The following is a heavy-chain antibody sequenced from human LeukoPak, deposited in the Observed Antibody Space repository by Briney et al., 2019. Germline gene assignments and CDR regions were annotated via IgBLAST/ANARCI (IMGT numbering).Heavy chain of an antibody. D-gene: IGHD3-10*01. V-gene: IGHV3-43*01. J-gene: IGHJ4*02. CDR2: ISWDGDRT. CDR3: AKDHYYGSGSYSRWVYFDY. CDR1: GFSFAAYT. Sequence: RGSPRLSCVGPGFSFAAYTTDWVRQAPGEGMGWVSLISWDGDRTDYADSVKGRFTISRDNSKNSPYLQINSLRTEDTAWYFWAKDHYYGSGSYSRWVYFDYWGEETLVTVSS.